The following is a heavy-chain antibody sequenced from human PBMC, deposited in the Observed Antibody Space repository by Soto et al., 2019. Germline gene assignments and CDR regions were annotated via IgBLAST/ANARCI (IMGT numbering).Heavy chain of an antibody. J-gene: IGHJ4*01. CDR2: ISNSGTTI. D-gene: IGHD1-1*01. CDR3: ARGLGELEPFDY. CDR1: GFTFSDYY. V-gene: IGHV3-11*01. Sequence: QVHLVESGGGLVKPGGSLRLSCAASGFTFSDYYMSWIRQAPGKGLEWVSYISNSGTTIYYADSVKGRFTISRDNAKDSLYLHINRLRAVDTAVYYCARGLGELEPFDYWGHGTLVTVSS.